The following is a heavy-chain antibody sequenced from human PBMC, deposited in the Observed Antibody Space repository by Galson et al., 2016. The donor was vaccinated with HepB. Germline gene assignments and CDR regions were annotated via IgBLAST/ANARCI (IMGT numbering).Heavy chain of an antibody. V-gene: IGHV3-23*01. J-gene: IGHJ4*02. CDR1: GFAFRNYH. CDR2: ISGSGDT. D-gene: IGHD5-18*01. CDR3: AKISVQYSYHYWGFAY. Sequence: SLRLSCAGSGFAFRNYHMNWVRQTPGKGLEWVSGISGSGDTKFADSVKGRFTISRDNSKTTLYLQMNSLRVEDTAVYYCAKISVQYSYHYWGFAYWGQGALVPVP.